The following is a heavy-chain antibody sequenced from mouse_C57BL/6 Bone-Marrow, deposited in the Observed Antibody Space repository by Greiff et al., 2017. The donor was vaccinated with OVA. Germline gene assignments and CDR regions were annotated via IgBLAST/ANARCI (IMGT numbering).Heavy chain of an antibody. CDR2: INSDGGST. D-gene: IGHD2-2*01. J-gene: IGHJ1*03. Sequence: DVKLVESGGGLVQPGESLKLSCESNEYEFPSHDMSWVRTTPEKRLELVAAINSDGGSTYYPDTMERRFIISRDNTKKTLYLQMSSLRSEDTALYYCARHVYYGYDNWYFDVWGTGTTVTVSS. CDR3: ARHVYYGYDNWYFDV. CDR1: EYEFPSHD. V-gene: IGHV5-2*01.